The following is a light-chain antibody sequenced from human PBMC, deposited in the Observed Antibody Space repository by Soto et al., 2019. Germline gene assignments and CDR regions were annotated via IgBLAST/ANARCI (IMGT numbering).Light chain of an antibody. CDR1: QGITNY. Sequence: DNQMTQSPSSLSASVGDRVTITCRATQGITNYLAWYQQKPGRVPELLIYAASTLHSGVPSRFSGSGSGTEFTLTISSLQPKDAATYYCQKYNTAPYTFGQGTRLEIK. V-gene: IGKV1-27*01. J-gene: IGKJ5*01. CDR3: QKYNTAPYT. CDR2: AAS.